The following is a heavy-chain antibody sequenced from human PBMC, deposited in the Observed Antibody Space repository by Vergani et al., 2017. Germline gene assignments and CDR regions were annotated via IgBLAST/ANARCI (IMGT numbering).Heavy chain of an antibody. J-gene: IGHJ6*03. CDR2: INHSGST. CDR3: ARVTRFSDPHNYYYYYYMDV. CDR1: GGSFSGYY. V-gene: IGHV4-34*01. Sequence: QVQLQQWGAGLLKPSETLSLTCAVYGGSFSGYYWSWIRQPPGKGLEWFGEINHSGSTNYNPSLKSRVTISLDTSKRQFSLKLRSVTAADTAVYYCARVTRFSDPHNYYYYYYMDVWGRGTTVTVSS. D-gene: IGHD1/OR15-1a*01.